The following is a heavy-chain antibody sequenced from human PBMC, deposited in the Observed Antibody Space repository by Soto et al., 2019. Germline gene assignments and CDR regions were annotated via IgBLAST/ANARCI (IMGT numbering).Heavy chain of an antibody. Sequence: ASVKVSCKASGYTFTGYYMHWVRQAPGQGLEWMGWINPNSGGTNYAQKFQGWVTMTRDTSISKAYMELGRLRSDDTAVYYCARGISVYYYGSGSYSIGWFDPWGQGTLVTVSS. CDR2: INPNSGGT. J-gene: IGHJ5*02. D-gene: IGHD3-10*01. CDR1: GYTFTGYY. CDR3: ARGISVYYYGSGSYSIGWFDP. V-gene: IGHV1-2*04.